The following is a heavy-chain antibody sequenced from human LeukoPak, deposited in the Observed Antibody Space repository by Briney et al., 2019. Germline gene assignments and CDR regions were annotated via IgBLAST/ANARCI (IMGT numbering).Heavy chain of an antibody. V-gene: IGHV4-39*07. CDR3: ARVNDMVRGVIAFDI. J-gene: IGHJ3*02. CDR1: GGSISSSSYY. Sequence: PSETLSLTCTVSGGSISSSSYYWGWIRQPPGKGLEWIGSIYYSGSTYYNPSLKSRVTISVDTSKNQFSLKLSSVTAADTAVYYCARVNDMVRGVIAFDIWGQGTMVTVSS. D-gene: IGHD3-10*01. CDR2: IYYSGST.